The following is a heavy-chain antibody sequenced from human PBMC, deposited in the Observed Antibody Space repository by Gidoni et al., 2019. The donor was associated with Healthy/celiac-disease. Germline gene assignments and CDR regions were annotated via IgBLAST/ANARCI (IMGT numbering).Heavy chain of an antibody. V-gene: IGHV3-30*18. CDR1: GFTFSSYG. Sequence: QVQLVESGGGVVQPGWSLRLSCAASGFTFSSYGMHWVRQAPGKGLEWVAVISYDGSNKYYADSVKGRFTISRDNSKNTLYLQMNSLRAEDTAVYYCAKDGADIGAPFDYWGQGTLVTVSS. D-gene: IGHD3-16*01. J-gene: IGHJ4*02. CDR2: ISYDGSNK. CDR3: AKDGADIGAPFDY.